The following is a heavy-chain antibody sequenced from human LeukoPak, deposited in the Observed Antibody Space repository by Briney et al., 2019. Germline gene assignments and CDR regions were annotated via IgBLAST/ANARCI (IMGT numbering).Heavy chain of an antibody. Sequence: SETLSLTCTVSGGSISSYYWSWLRQPPGKGLEWIGYIYYSGSTNYNPSLKSRVTISVATSKNQFSLKLSSVTAADTAVYYCARGSQLRFLEWLPLHYYYYYMDVWGKGTTVTVSS. J-gene: IGHJ6*03. V-gene: IGHV4-59*01. CDR2: IYYSGST. D-gene: IGHD3-3*01. CDR1: GGSISSYY. CDR3: ARGSQLRFLEWLPLHYYYYYMDV.